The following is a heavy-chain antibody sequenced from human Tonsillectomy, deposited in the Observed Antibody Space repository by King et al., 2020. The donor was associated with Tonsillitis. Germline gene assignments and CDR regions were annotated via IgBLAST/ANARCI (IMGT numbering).Heavy chain of an antibody. J-gene: IGHJ4*02. V-gene: IGHV1-46*03. CDR1: GYTFTTYY. CDR2: INPGGDMA. CDR3: ARWVGVTATGYYSDY. D-gene: IGHD2-21*02. Sequence: VQLVESGAEVKKPGASVKVSCKASGYTFTTYYMHWLRQAPGQGLEWMGIINPGGDMASYARKFQGRVTVSRDTSTTTVFMELRSLRSEDTAIYYCARWVGVTATGYYSDYWGQGTLVTAPS.